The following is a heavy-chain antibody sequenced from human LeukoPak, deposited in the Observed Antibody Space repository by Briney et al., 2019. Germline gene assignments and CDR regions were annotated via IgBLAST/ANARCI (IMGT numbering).Heavy chain of an antibody. V-gene: IGHV1-18*01. CDR2: ISAYNGNT. D-gene: IGHD6-6*01. CDR3: ARDRRIAARPDDAFDI. J-gene: IGHJ3*02. CDR1: GYTFTSYG. Sequence: ASVKVSCKASGYTFTSYGISWVRQAPGQGLEWMGWISAYNGNTNYAQKLQGRVTMTTDTSTSTAYMELRSLRSDDTAVYYCARDRRIAARPDDAFDIWGQGTMVTVSS.